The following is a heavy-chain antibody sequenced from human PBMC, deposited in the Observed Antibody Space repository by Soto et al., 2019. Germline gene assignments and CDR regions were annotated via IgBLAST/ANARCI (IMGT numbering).Heavy chain of an antibody. Sequence: SETLSLTCTVSCGSISSYYWSWIRQPPWKGLEWVGYSYYRGSTNYNPSLKSRVTISVDTYKNQFSLKLSSVTAADTAVYYCARGVVAPKYYFDYWGQGTLVTVSS. CDR1: CGSISSYY. CDR2: SYYRGST. J-gene: IGHJ4*02. D-gene: IGHD2-15*01. V-gene: IGHV4-59*01. CDR3: ARGVVAPKYYFDY.